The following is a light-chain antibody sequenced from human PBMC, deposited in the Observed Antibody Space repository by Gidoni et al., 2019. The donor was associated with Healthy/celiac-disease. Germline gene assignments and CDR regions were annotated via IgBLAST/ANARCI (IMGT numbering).Light chain of an antibody. CDR1: LSVSSSY. J-gene: IGKJ2*01. CDR2: GAS. CDR3: QQYGSSPPYT. Sequence: ETVLTQSPGTLSLSPGERATLSCRASLSVSSSYLAWYQQKPGQAPRLLIYGASSRATGIPDRCSGSGSGTDFTLTISRLEPEDFAVYYCQQYGSSPPYTFGQXTKLEIK. V-gene: IGKV3-20*01.